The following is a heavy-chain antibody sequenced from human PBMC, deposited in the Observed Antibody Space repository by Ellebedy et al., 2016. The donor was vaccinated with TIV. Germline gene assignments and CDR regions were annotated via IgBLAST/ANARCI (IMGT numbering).Heavy chain of an antibody. Sequence: PGGFLRLSCAVSGFTFSSHAMHWVRQAPGKGLEWVATISYTGGSQNYADSVKGRFTISRDNSKNTLYLQMNSLRVEDTAVYYCAGEVGARQINSWGQGTQVTVSS. D-gene: IGHD1-26*01. CDR1: GFTFSSHA. V-gene: IGHV3-30-3*01. CDR2: ISYTGGSQ. CDR3: AGEVGARQINS. J-gene: IGHJ4*02.